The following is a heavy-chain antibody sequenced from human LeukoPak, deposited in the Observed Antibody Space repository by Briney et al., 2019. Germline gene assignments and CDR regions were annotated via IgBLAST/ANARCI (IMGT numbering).Heavy chain of an antibody. CDR3: ARDAIQGRLTSDY. J-gene: IGHJ4*02. D-gene: IGHD3-3*01. V-gene: IGHV1-18*01. CDR2: VSGYSDNT. Sequence: GPSVKVSCKASGSIFTTYGISWVRQAPGQGLDWVGWVSGYSDNTKYAQKFQGRVTMTTDTSTSTAYMDLRRLRSDDTAVYYCARDAIQGRLTSDYWGQGTLVTVSS. CDR1: GSIFTTYG.